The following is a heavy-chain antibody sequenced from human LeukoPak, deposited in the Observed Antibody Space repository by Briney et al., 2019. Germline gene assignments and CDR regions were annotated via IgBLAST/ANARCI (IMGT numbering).Heavy chain of an antibody. D-gene: IGHD3-22*01. V-gene: IGHV3-23*01. CDR2: ISGSGGST. Sequence: GGSLRLSCAASGFTFSSYAMSWVRQAPGKGLEWVSAISGSGGSTYYADSVKGRFAISRDNSKNTLYLQMNSLRAEDTAVYYFGKPRTYYYDSRCFPPNYRGPGTLVTVS. J-gene: IGHJ4*02. CDR3: GKPRTYYYDSRCFPPNY. CDR1: GFTFSSYA.